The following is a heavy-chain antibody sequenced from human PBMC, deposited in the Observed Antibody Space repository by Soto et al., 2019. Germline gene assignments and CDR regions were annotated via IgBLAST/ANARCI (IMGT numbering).Heavy chain of an antibody. D-gene: IGHD6-19*01. CDR2: ISYDGSNK. CDR3: ARDSSHGYSSGWLHTPYYYYGMDV. V-gene: IGHV3-30-3*01. Sequence: PGGSPRLSCAASGFTFSSYAMHWVRQAPGKGLEWVAVISYDGSNKYYADSVKGRFTISRDNSKNTLYLQMNSLRAEDTAVYYCARDSSHGYSSGWLHTPYYYYGMDVWGQGTTVTVS. CDR1: GFTFSSYA. J-gene: IGHJ6*02.